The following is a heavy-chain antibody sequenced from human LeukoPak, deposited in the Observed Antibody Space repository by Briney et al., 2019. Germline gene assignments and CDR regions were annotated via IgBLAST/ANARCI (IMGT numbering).Heavy chain of an antibody. CDR3: ARDQGITIFGVSGWFDP. J-gene: IGHJ5*02. CDR2: INPNSGGT. D-gene: IGHD3-3*01. CDR1: GYTFTGYY. V-gene: IGHV1-2*02. Sequence: GASVKVSCKASGYTFTGYYMHWVRQAPGQGLEWMGWINPNSGGTNYAQKFQGRVTMTRDTSISTAYMELSRLRSDDTAVYYCARDQGITIFGVSGWFDPWGQGTLVTVSS.